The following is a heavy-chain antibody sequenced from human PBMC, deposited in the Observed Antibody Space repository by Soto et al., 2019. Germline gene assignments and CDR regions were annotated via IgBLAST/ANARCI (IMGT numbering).Heavy chain of an antibody. Sequence: SETLSLTCAVYGGSFSGYYWSWIRQPPGKGLEWIEEINHSGSTNYNPSLKSRVTISVDTSKNQFPLKLSSVTAADTAVYYCARSGSLDYWGQGTLVTVSS. CDR3: ARSGSLDY. D-gene: IGHD5-12*01. CDR1: GGSFSGYY. CDR2: INHSGST. J-gene: IGHJ4*02. V-gene: IGHV4-34*01.